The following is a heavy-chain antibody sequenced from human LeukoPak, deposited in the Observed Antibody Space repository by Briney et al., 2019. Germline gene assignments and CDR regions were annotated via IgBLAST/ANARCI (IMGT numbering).Heavy chain of an antibody. Sequence: SETLSLTCTVSGGSISSGGYYWSWIRQHPGKGLEWIGYIYYSGSTYYNPSLKSRVTISVDTSKNQFSLKLSSVTAADTAVYYCARVRYYDILTGYPSDYWGQGTLVTVSS. J-gene: IGHJ4*02. V-gene: IGHV4-31*03. CDR1: GGSISSGGYY. D-gene: IGHD3-9*01. CDR2: IYYSGST. CDR3: ARVRYYDILTGYPSDY.